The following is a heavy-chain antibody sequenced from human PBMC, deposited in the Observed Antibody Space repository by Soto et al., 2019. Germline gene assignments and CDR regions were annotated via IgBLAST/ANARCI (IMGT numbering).Heavy chain of an antibody. CDR3: ARDDDYDDNGLDS. CDR2: IVREGSEK. Sequence: QVELVESGGGVVQPGRSLRLSCAASGFAFSSHGMHWVRQAPGKGLEWVAVIVREGSEKHYADSVKGRFTISRDNSKNTLYLEMNSLRAEDTAVYYCARDDDYDDNGLDSWGQGTLVTVSS. D-gene: IGHD4-17*01. V-gene: IGHV3-33*01. CDR1: GFAFSSHG. J-gene: IGHJ5*01.